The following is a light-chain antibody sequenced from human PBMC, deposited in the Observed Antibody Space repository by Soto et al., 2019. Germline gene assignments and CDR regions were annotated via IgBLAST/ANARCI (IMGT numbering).Light chain of an antibody. CDR2: EVT. CDR1: SSDVGGYNY. CDR3: TSYTSSSTKV. J-gene: IGLJ1*01. Sequence: QSALTQPASVSGSPGQSITISCTGTSSDVGGYNYVSWYQQHPGKAPKLMIYEVTNRPSGVSNRFSGSKSGNTASLTISGLQAEEEAAYYYTSYTSSSTKVFGTGTKVTVL. V-gene: IGLV2-14*01.